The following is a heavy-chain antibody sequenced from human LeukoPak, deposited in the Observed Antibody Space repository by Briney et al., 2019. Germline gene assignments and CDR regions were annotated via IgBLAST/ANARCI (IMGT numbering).Heavy chain of an antibody. Sequence: AEGSLRLSCAASGFTFSTYVMSWVRQAPGKGLEWVSAISGSGGSTYYADSVKGRFTISRDNSKNTLYLQMNSLGADDTAVYYCAKGNWGYFDYWGQGTLVTVSS. D-gene: IGHD7-27*01. CDR2: ISGSGGST. CDR3: AKGNWGYFDY. J-gene: IGHJ4*02. V-gene: IGHV3-23*01. CDR1: GFTFSTYV.